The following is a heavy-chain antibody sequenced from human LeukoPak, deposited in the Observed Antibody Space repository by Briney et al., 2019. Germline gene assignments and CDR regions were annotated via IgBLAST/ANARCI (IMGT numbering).Heavy chain of an antibody. D-gene: IGHD2-2*02. CDR3: ARDDCSSTSCYNFDY. CDR2: ISSSSGYI. J-gene: IGHJ4*02. Sequence: PGGSLRLSCAASAFTFSSYSMNWVRQAPGEGLEWVSSISSSSGYISYADSVKGRFTISRGNADNSLYLQMNSLRAEDTAVYYCARDDCSSTSCYNFDYWGQGTLGTVS. V-gene: IGHV3-21*01. CDR1: AFTFSSYS.